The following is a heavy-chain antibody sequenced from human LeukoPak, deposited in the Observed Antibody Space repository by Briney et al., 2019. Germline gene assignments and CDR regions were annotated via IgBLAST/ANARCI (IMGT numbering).Heavy chain of an antibody. V-gene: IGHV3-21*01. D-gene: IGHD5-12*01. Sequence: PGGSLRLSCAASGLTFSSYSMNWVRQAPGKGLEWVSSITSSSRYIYYADSVKGRFTISRDNAKNSLYLQMNSLRAEDTAVYYCARGGVATMLVDYWGQGTLVTVSS. J-gene: IGHJ4*02. CDR1: GLTFSSYS. CDR3: ARGGVATMLVDY. CDR2: ITSSSRYI.